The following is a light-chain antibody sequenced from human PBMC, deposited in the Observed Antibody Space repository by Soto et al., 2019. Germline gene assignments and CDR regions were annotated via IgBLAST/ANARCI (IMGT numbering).Light chain of an antibody. V-gene: IGLV1-40*01. Sequence: QTVVTQPPSVSGAPGQRVTISCTGSSSNIGAGYDVHWYQQLPGTAPKLLIYGNTNRPSGVPDRFSGSKSGTSASLAITGLHAEDEADYYCQSYDISLSGSRLFGGGTKLTVL. CDR1: SSNIGAGYD. CDR3: QSYDISLSGSRL. J-gene: IGLJ2*01. CDR2: GNT.